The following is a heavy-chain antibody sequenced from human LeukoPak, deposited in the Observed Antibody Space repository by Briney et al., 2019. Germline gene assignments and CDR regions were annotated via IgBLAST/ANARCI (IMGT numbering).Heavy chain of an antibody. CDR3: ARPLSGSSSWHGDAFDI. J-gene: IGHJ3*02. V-gene: IGHV4-39*01. D-gene: IGHD6-13*01. CDR2: IYYSGST. Sequence: SETLSLTCTVSGGSISSSTYYWGWIRQPPGKGLEWIGSIYYSGSTYYNASLKSRVTISADTSKNQFSLKPSSVTAADTAVYYCARPLSGSSSWHGDAFDIWGQGTMVAVSS. CDR1: GGSISSSTYY.